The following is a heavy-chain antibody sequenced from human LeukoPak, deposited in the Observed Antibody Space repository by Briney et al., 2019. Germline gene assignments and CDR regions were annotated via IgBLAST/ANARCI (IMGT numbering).Heavy chain of an antibody. V-gene: IGHV3-74*01. D-gene: IGHD3-10*01. CDR2: INSDESRT. J-gene: IGHJ5*02. Sequence: GGSLRLSCAASGFTFNSYWMHWVRQAPGKGRVWVSRINSDESRTAYADSVKGRFSISRDNAKNTLYLQMNGLRAEDTAVYYCARGYGDWFDPWGQGTLVTVSS. CDR1: GFTFNSYW. CDR3: ARGYGDWFDP.